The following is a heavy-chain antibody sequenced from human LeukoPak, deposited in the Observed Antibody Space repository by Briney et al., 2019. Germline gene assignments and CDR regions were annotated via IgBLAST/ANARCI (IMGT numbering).Heavy chain of an antibody. D-gene: IGHD2-15*01. CDR1: GDSISSYY. CDR2: SHYSGST. J-gene: IGHJ3*02. CDR3: ARLPGCSGGSCYRAFDM. Sequence: SETLSLTCTVSGDSISSYYWSWIRQPPGKGLEWTGYSHYSGSTNYNPSLKSRVTISVDTSKNQFSLKLSSVTAADTAVYYCARLPGCSGGSCYRAFDMWGQGTMVTVSS. V-gene: IGHV4-59*08.